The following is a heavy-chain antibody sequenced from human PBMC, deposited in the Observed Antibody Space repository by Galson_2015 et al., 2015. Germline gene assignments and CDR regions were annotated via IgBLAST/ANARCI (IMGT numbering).Heavy chain of an antibody. CDR1: GFTFSSYS. CDR2: ISSSSSYI. D-gene: IGHD6-19*01. V-gene: IGHV3-21*01. CDR3: ARRIRGGGWIDY. J-gene: IGHJ4*02. Sequence: SLRLSCAASGFTFSSYSMNWVRQAPGKGLEWVSSISSSSSYIYYADSVKGRSTISRDNAKNSLYLQMNSLRAEDTAVYYCARRIRGGGWIDYWGQGTLVTVSS.